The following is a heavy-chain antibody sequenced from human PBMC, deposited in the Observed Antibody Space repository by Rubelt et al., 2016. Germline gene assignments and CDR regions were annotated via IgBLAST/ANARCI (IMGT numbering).Heavy chain of an antibody. CDR1: GYTFTSYA. D-gene: IGHD2-21*01. J-gene: IGHJ4*02. V-gene: IGHV1-3*01. CDR3: ARDLSCSYLDY. Sequence: QVQLVQSGAEVKKPGASVKVSCKASGYTFTSYAMPWVRQAPGQRLEWMGWINAGNGNTKYSQNFQGRVPFTRETSASTTDKELSSLRAEDTAVDYCARDLSCSYLDYWGQGTLVTVSS. CDR2: INAGNGNT.